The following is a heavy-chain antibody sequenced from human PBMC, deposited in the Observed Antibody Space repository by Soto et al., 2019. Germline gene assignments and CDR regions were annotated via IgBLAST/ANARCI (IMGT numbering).Heavy chain of an antibody. Sequence: EVQLVESGGGLVKPGGSLRLSCAASGFTFSSYSMNWVRQAPGKGLEWVSSISSSSSYIYYADSVKGRFTISRDNAKNSLYLQMNSLRAEDTAVYYCERDWGYSSSWPTHGMDVWDQGTTVTFSS. J-gene: IGHJ6*02. CDR2: ISSSSSYI. CDR3: ERDWGYSSSWPTHGMDV. D-gene: IGHD6-13*01. V-gene: IGHV3-21*01. CDR1: GFTFSSYS.